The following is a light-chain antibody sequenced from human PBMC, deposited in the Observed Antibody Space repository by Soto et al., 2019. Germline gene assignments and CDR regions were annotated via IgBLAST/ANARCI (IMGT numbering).Light chain of an antibody. CDR3: QQYGRTSWT. V-gene: IGKV3-20*01. J-gene: IGKJ1*01. CDR2: GAS. Sequence: EIVLTQSPGTLSLSPGEGATLSCRASQSVSTNFFAWYQQKPGQAPRLLIYGASTRATGIPDRISGSGSGTDFTLTISRLEPEDFAVYYCQQYGRTSWTFGQGTKVEIK. CDR1: QSVSTNF.